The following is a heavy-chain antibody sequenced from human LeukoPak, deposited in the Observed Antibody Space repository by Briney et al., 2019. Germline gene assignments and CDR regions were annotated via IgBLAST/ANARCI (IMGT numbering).Heavy chain of an antibody. Sequence: SETLSLTCTVSGGSISSYYWSWIRQPPGKGLEWIGYIYTSGNTNYNPSLKSRVTISADTSKNQFSLKLSSVTAADTAVYYCARGVYIAAAQYGYWGQGTLVTVSS. D-gene: IGHD6-13*01. CDR2: IYTSGNT. CDR3: ARGVYIAAAQYGY. J-gene: IGHJ4*02. V-gene: IGHV4-59*01. CDR1: GGSISSYY.